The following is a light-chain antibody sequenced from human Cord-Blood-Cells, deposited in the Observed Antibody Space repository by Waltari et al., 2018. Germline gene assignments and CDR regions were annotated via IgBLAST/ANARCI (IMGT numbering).Light chain of an antibody. CDR1: RNAVGGYNY. J-gene: IGLJ3*02. V-gene: IGLV2-14*01. Sequence: QSALPQPASVYWSPGQPLTISCPGTRNAVGGYNYDSWYQQHPGKAPKLMMYEVSNRFSGSKSGNTASLTISGLQAEDEADYYCSSYTSSSTWVFGGGTKLTVL. CDR3: SSYTSSSTWV. CDR2: EV.